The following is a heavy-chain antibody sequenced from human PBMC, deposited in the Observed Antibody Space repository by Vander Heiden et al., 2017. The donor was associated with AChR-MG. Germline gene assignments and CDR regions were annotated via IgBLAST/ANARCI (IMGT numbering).Heavy chain of an antibody. CDR3: ARAVGPFDY. D-gene: IGHD1-26*01. V-gene: IGHV3-33*01. Sequence: QVQLVESGGGVVQPGRSLRLSCAASGFTFSIYGMHWVRQAPGKGLEWVAVIWNDGSNKYYADSVKGRFTISRDNSKNTLYLQMTSLRAEDTAVYYCARAVGPFDYWGQGTLVTVSS. CDR1: GFTFSIYG. J-gene: IGHJ4*02. CDR2: IWNDGSNK.